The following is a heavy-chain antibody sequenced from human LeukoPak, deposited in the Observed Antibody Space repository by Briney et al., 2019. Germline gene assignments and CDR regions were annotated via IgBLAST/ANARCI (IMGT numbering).Heavy chain of an antibody. D-gene: IGHD5-24*01. J-gene: IGHJ4*02. V-gene: IGHV1-18*01. Sequence: ASVKVSCKASGYTFTSYDINWVRQAPGQGLEWMGWISAYNGNTNYAQKLQGRVTMTTDTSTSTAYMELRSLRSDDTAVYYCARDAGDGYNPPTKNWGQGTLVTVSS. CDR3: ARDAGDGYNPPTKN. CDR1: GYTFTSYD. CDR2: ISAYNGNT.